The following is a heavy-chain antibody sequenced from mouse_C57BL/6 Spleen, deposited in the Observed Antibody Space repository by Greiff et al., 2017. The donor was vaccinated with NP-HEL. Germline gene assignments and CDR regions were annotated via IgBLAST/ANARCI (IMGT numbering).Heavy chain of an antibody. Sequence: QVQLQQSGAELVKPGASVKISCKASGYAFSSYWMNWVKQRPGKGLEWIGQIYPGDGDTNYNGKFKGKATLTADKSSSTAYMQLSSLTAEDSAVYFCARRGSTVVATKGYFGVWGTGTTVTVSS. V-gene: IGHV1-80*01. CDR3: ARRGSTVVATKGYFGV. CDR2: IYPGDGDT. D-gene: IGHD1-1*01. CDR1: GYAFSSYW. J-gene: IGHJ1*03.